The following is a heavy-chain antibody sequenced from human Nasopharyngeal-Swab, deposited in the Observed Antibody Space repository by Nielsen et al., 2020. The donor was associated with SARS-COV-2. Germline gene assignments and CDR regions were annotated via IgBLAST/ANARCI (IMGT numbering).Heavy chain of an antibody. J-gene: IGHJ6*02. D-gene: IGHD6-6*01. CDR3: ARFSVLYGMEV. Sequence: SETLSLTCTVSGGSISSSSYYWGWIRQPPGKGLEWIGSIYYSGSTNYNPSLKSRVTLSVDTSKNQFSLKLSSVTAADTAVYYCARFSVLYGMEVWGQGTTVTVSS. CDR1: GGSISSSSYY. CDR2: IYYSGST. V-gene: IGHV4-39*07.